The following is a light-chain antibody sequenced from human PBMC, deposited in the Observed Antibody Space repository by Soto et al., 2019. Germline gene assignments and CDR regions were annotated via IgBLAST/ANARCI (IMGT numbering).Light chain of an antibody. J-gene: IGKJ5*01. Sequence: VMTQSPDTLSVSPGERGTLSCRASESFSSNVAWYQQRPGQAPRLLIYGASTRATDTPVRFRGSGSGTEFTLTISSLQSEDLGVYYCQQYNNWPPSIIFGQGTRLENK. CDR2: GAS. V-gene: IGKV3-15*01. CDR3: QQYNNWPPSII. CDR1: ESFSSN.